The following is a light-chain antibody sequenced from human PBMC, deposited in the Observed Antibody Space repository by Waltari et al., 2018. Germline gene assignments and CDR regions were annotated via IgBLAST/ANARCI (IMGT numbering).Light chain of an antibody. CDR1: QSIRTY. V-gene: IGKV3-20*01. Sequence: LMPSPGTLSLSPGERATLSCKASQSIRTYFAWYQQKPGQAPRLLIYHASSRATGIPDRYSGSGSGTAFSLTISRLEPEDFAVYYCQNYVRLPATFGQGTKVEIK. CDR3: QNYVRLPAT. J-gene: IGKJ1*01. CDR2: HAS.